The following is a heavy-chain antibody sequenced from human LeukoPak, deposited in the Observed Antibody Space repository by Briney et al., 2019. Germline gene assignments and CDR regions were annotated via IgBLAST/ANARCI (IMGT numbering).Heavy chain of an antibody. J-gene: IGHJ6*03. CDR1: GGSLSGYY. V-gene: IGHV4-34*01. CDR2: INHSGST. D-gene: IGHD5-18*01. Sequence: SETLSLTCAVYGGSLSGYYWSWIRQPPGKGLEWIGEINHSGSTNYNPSLKSRVTISVDTSKNQFSLKLSSVTAADTAVYYCARLYGYHPSYYYYYMDVWGKGTTVTVSS. CDR3: ARLYGYHPSYYYYYMDV.